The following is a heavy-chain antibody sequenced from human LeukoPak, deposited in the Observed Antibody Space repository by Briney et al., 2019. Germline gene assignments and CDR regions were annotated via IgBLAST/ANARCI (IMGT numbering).Heavy chain of an antibody. D-gene: IGHD3-10*01. CDR3: ARATYGYYGSGTQLEGVDY. V-gene: IGHV1-18*01. Sequence: ASVKVSRKPSGYTFTNYCISWVRQAPGQALEWMGWISSYTGYTNYAQNLQGRVTMTTDTSTITAYTELRSLRADDTVVYYCARATYGYYGSGTQLEGVDYWGQGTLVTVSS. CDR1: GYTFTNYC. J-gene: IGHJ4*02. CDR2: ISSYTGYT.